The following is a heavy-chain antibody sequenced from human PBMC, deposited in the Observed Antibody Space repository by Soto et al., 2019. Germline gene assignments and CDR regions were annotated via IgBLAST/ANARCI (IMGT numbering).Heavy chain of an antibody. CDR1: GYTFSTYA. CDR3: ARGSIAVPKIYYYYYMDF. V-gene: IGHV1-3*01. D-gene: IGHD6-6*01. CDR2: INAGNGNT. Sequence: ASVKVSCKASGYTFSTYAMYWVRQAPGQRLEWMGWINAGNGNTKYSQKFQGRVTITRDTSASTAYMELSSLRSEDTAMYYCARGSIAVPKIYYYYYMDFWGKGTTVTVSS. J-gene: IGHJ6*03.